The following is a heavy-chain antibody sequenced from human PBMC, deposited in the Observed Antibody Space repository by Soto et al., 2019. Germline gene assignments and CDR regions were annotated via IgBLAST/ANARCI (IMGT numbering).Heavy chain of an antibody. J-gene: IGHJ5*02. CDR2: ISGSGSTI. CDR3: ARDGGSVAKGALLDP. Sequence: GSLRLSCAASGFTFSSYAMSWVRQAPGKGLEWVSAISGSGSTIYYADSVKGRFTISRDNAKNSLYLQMNSLRAEDTAVYYCARDGGSVAKGALLDPRGQGSLVTGS. D-gene: IGHD2-15*01. V-gene: IGHV3-23*01. CDR1: GFTFSSYA.